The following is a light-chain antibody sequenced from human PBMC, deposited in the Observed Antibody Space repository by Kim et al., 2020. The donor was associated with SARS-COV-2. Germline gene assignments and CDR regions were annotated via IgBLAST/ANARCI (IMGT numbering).Light chain of an antibody. Sequence: SVAVGHTATIPCGGNNIENKNVQWYQQRPGRAPVLVMYRDKKRPSGIPERLSGSNSGNTATLTISRVEAGDEGDYYCQVWDSRTVVFGGGTQLTVL. CDR3: QVWDSRTVV. J-gene: IGLJ2*01. CDR2: RDK. CDR1: NIENKN. V-gene: IGLV3-9*01.